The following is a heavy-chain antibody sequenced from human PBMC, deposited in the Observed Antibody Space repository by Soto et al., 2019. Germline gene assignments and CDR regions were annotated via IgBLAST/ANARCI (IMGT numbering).Heavy chain of an antibody. CDR2: INPATGAA. V-gene: IGHV1-2*02. Sequence: QLHLVQSGAVVKKPGASVTVSCSASGYPVTAYYMHWVRQAPGRGLEWMGGINPATGAAKYTQTFRGRVTRTRDTPTSTVFMELSGLTSGATAAFYWAGGGGVGVAGSAAFDMWGQGTLVTVSS. J-gene: IGHJ3*02. CDR3: AGGGGVGVAGSAAFDM. D-gene: IGHD3-3*01. CDR1: GYPVTAYY.